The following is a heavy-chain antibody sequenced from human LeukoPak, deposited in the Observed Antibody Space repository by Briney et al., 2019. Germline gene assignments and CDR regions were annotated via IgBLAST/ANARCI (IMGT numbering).Heavy chain of an antibody. CDR2: IYYSVST. V-gene: IGHV4-59*08. CDR1: GGSISSYY. D-gene: IGHD3-10*01. J-gene: IGHJ4*02. Sequence: SETLSLTCTVSGGSISSYYWNWIRQPPGKGLEWIGYIYYSVSTNYNPSLKSRVTISVHTSKNQFSLKLSSVTAADTAVYYCARTRYYYNSRSYGAPYYFDYWGQGTLVTVSS. CDR3: ARTRYYYNSRSYGAPYYFDY.